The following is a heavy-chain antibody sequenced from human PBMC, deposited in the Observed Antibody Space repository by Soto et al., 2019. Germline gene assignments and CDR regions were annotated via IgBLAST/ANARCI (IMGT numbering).Heavy chain of an antibody. Sequence: KPGGSLRLSCAASGFTFSNAWMNWVRQAPGKGLEWVGRIKSKTDGGTTDYAAPVKGRFTISRDDSKNTLYLQMNSLKTEDTAVYYCTTDNIAAAGLGYYYYGMDVWGQGTTVTVSS. V-gene: IGHV3-15*07. J-gene: IGHJ6*02. D-gene: IGHD6-13*01. CDR2: IKSKTDGGTT. CDR1: GFTFSNAW. CDR3: TTDNIAAAGLGYYYYGMDV.